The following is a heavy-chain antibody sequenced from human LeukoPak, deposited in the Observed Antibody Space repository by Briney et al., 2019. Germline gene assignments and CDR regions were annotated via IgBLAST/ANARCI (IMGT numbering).Heavy chain of an antibody. V-gene: IGHV4-38-2*02. CDR3: ASLRERSYYARGFDY. D-gene: IGHD1-26*01. CDR2: IYHSGST. Sequence: SETLSLTCTVSGYSIRSDYYWGWIRQPPGKGLEWIGSIYHSGSTYYKSSLKSRVTISVDTSKNQFSLKLSSVTAADTAVYYCASLRERSYYARGFDYWGQGTLVTVSS. J-gene: IGHJ4*02. CDR1: GYSIRSDYY.